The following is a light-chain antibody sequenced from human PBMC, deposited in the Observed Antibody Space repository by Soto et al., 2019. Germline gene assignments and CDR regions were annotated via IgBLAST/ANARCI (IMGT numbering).Light chain of an antibody. CDR2: EVS. Sequence: QSALTQPASVSGSPGQSITISCTGTSSDVGDYNYVSWYQQHPGKAPKLMIYEVSNRPSGVSNRFSGSKSGNTASLTISGLQAEDEAEYYCSSYTSSSTPWVFGGGTKLTVL. CDR3: SSYTSSSTPWV. CDR1: SSDVGDYNY. V-gene: IGLV2-14*01. J-gene: IGLJ3*02.